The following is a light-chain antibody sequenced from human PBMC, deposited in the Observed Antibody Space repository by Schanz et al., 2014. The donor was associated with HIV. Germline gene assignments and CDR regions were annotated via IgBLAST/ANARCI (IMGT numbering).Light chain of an antibody. Sequence: QSALTQPASVSGSPGQSITISCTGTSSDIGSYNLVSWYQQHPGKAPKLMIYEGSKRPSGVSNRFSGSKSGNTASLTISGLQAEDEADYYCTSYAGNNIFVFGTGTKLTVL. CDR1: SSDIGSYNL. V-gene: IGLV2-23*01. J-gene: IGLJ1*01. CDR2: EGS. CDR3: TSYAGNNIFV.